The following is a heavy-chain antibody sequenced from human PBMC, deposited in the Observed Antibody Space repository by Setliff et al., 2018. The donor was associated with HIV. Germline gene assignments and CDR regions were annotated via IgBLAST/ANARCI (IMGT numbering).Heavy chain of an antibody. J-gene: IGHJ3*02. D-gene: IGHD3-10*01. CDR1: GFTFRTYG. V-gene: IGHV3-33*01. CDR2: IWYDGSNK. Sequence: PGGSLRLSCVASGFTFRTYGMNWVRQAPGKGLEWVAVIWYDGSNKYYADSVKGRFTVSRDNSKNTVYLQMNSLRDEDRAVYYCARESSTVRGVIDIWGQGTMVTVS. CDR3: ARESSTVRGVIDI.